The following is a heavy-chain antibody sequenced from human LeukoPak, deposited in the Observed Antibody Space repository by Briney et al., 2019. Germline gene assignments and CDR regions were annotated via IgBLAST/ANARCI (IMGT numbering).Heavy chain of an antibody. J-gene: IGHJ4*02. CDR1: GFTIRNYV. D-gene: IGHD3-10*01. CDR2: TSSDLNVK. Sequence: PGGSLRLSCAASGFTIRNYVIHWVRHAPGKGLEWVAVTSSDLNVKLYADSVKGRFTISRDNSRSTLYLQINSLRPEDTAIYYCAREGYYGSGSPPSLYFDYWGQGTLVTVSS. CDR3: AREGYYGSGSPPSLYFDY. V-gene: IGHV3-30-3*01.